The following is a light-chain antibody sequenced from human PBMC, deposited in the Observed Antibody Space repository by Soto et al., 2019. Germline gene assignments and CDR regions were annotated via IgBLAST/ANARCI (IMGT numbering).Light chain of an antibody. Sequence: DIPMNQSPSSLSASVGDRVTITCRASQDITNSLDWFQEKPGKAPKTLIYDASSLHSGVPSKFSGSGSGTDFTLTISSLQPEDFATYYCLQYNSYPRTFGPGTKVDI. V-gene: IGKV1-16*02. CDR2: DAS. CDR1: QDITNS. CDR3: LQYNSYPRT. J-gene: IGKJ1*01.